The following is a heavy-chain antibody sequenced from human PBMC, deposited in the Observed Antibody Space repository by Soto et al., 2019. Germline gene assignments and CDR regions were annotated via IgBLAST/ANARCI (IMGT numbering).Heavy chain of an antibody. V-gene: IGHV4-59*01. J-gene: IGHJ5*02. CDR1: GGSISSYY. CDR3: AREAYSTGPYNWFDP. D-gene: IGHD6-19*01. Sequence: SETLSLTCTVSGGSISSYYWSWIRQPPGKGLEWIGYIYYSGSSNYNPSRKSRVTISVDTSKNQFSLTLSSVTAADTAVYYCAREAYSTGPYNWFDPWGQGTLVTVSS. CDR2: IYYSGSS.